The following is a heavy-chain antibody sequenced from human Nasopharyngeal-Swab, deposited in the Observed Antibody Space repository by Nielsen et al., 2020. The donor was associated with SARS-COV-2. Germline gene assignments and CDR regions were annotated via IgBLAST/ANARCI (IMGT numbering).Heavy chain of an antibody. CDR2: ISGSGGST. CDR3: ARGGGSYLHFDY. J-gene: IGHJ4*02. D-gene: IGHD1-26*01. CDR1: GFTFSSYA. Sequence: GGSLRLSCVASGFTFSSYAMSRVRQAPGKGLEWVSAISGSGGSTYYADSVKGRLTISRDNSKNTLYLQMNSLRAEDTAVYYCARGGGSYLHFDYWGQGTLVTVSS. V-gene: IGHV3-23*01.